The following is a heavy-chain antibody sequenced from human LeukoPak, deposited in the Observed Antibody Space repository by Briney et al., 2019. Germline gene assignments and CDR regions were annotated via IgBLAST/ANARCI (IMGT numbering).Heavy chain of an antibody. V-gene: IGHV3-21*01. Sequence: PGGSLRLSCAASGFTFSSYSVHWVPQAPGKGLVWVSSISSSSSYIYYADSVKGRFTISRDNAKNSLYLQMNSLRAEDTAVYYGARGVDYYGSGSYGYWGQGTLVTVSS. J-gene: IGHJ4*02. D-gene: IGHD3-10*01. CDR2: ISSSSSYI. CDR1: GFTFSSYS. CDR3: ARGVDYYGSGSYGY.